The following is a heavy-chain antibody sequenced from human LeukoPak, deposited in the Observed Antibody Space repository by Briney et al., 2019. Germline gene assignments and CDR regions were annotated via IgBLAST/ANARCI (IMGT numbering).Heavy chain of an antibody. CDR1: GYTFNTYG. Sequence: ASVKVSCKASGYTFNTYGISWVRQAPGQGLEWIGWISPFNGNTNYAQNVQGRATMTTDTSTSTAYMDLRGLRSDDTAVYYCARDREQWVPLGALDIWGQGTVVTVSS. V-gene: IGHV1-18*01. D-gene: IGHD6-19*01. J-gene: IGHJ3*02. CDR3: ARDREQWVPLGALDI. CDR2: ISPFNGNT.